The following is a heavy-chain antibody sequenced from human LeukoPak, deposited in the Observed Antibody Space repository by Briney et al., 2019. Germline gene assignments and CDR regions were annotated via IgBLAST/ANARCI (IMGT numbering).Heavy chain of an antibody. J-gene: IGHJ5*02. CDR1: GSSISSHY. CDR3: ARSSGENWFDP. Sequence: PSETLSLTCTVSGSSISSHYWSWIRQPPGKGLEWIGYIYYSGSTDYNPSLKSRVTISVDTSKNQFSLKLSSVTAADTAVYYCARSSGENWFDPWGQGTLVTVSS. V-gene: IGHV4-59*11. CDR2: IYYSGST. D-gene: IGHD2-21*01.